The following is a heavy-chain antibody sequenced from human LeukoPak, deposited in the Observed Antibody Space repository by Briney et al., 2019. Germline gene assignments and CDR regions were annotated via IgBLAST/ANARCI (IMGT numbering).Heavy chain of an antibody. CDR2: IDPSDSYT. CDR3: ARWRFGDPDDGFDI. V-gene: IGHV5-10-1*01. J-gene: IGHJ3*02. Sequence: GESLKISCKGSGYSFTSYWISWVRQMPGKGLEWMGRIDPSDSYTNNSSSLEGHVTISVDKSIRTAYLQWSSLKASDTAMYYCARWRFGDPDDGFDIWGQGTMVTVSS. D-gene: IGHD3-10*01. CDR1: GYSFTSYW.